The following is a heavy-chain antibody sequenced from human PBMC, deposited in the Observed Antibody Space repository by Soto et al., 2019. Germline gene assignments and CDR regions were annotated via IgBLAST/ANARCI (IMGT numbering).Heavy chain of an antibody. V-gene: IGHV3-30*18. CDR1: GFTFSSYG. D-gene: IGHD2-15*01. Sequence: QVQLVESGGGVVQPGRSLRLSCAASGFTFSSYGMHWVRQAPGKGLEWVAVISYDGSNKYYADSVKGRFTISRDNSKNTLYLQMNSLRAEDTAVYYCAKVGSCYFTGICYYYYYYMDVWGKGTTVTVSS. CDR3: AKVGSCYFTGICYYYYYYMDV. J-gene: IGHJ6*03. CDR2: ISYDGSNK.